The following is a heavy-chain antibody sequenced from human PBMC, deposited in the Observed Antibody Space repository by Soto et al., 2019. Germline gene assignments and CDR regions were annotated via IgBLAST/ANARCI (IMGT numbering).Heavy chain of an antibody. Sequence: GGSLRLSCAASGFTFSSYSMNWVRQAPGKGLEWVSYISSSSSTIYYADSVKGRFTISRDNAKNSLYLQMNSLRDGDTAVYYCARDYYDSSGYYAYWGQGTLVTVSS. CDR3: ARDYYDSSGYYAY. CDR2: ISSSSSTI. D-gene: IGHD3-22*01. CDR1: GFTFSSYS. V-gene: IGHV3-48*02. J-gene: IGHJ4*02.